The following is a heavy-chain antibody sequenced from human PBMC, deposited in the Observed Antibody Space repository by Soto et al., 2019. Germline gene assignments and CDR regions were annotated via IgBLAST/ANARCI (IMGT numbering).Heavy chain of an antibody. CDR1: DGTFSSYG. CDR2: IIPIFGTA. V-gene: IGHV1-69*13. J-gene: IGHJ6*02. CDR3: ASSPPLSCSSTSCSDYYYYGMDV. Sequence: SVKVSCKAYDGTFSSYGNSWLRQAPVQGLEWMGGIIPIFGTANYAQKFQGRVTITADESTSTAYMELSSLRSEDTAVYYCASSPPLSCSSTSCSDYYYYGMDVWGQGTKVTVYS. D-gene: IGHD2-2*01.